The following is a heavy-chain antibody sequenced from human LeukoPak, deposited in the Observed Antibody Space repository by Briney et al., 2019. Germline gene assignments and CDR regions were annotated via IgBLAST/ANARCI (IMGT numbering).Heavy chain of an antibody. J-gene: IGHJ4*02. V-gene: IGHV3-30*04. CDR3: ARGDCSGGSCYQLDY. CDR2: ISYDGSNK. D-gene: IGHD2-15*01. CDR1: GFTFSSYA. Sequence: PGGSLRLSCAASGFTFSSYAMHWARQAPGKGLEWVAVISYDGSNKYYADSVKGRFTISRDNSKNTLYLQMNSLRAEDTAVYYCARGDCSGGSCYQLDYWGQGTLVTVSS.